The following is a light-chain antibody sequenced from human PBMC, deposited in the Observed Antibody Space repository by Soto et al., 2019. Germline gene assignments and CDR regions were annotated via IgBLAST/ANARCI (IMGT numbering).Light chain of an antibody. CDR1: QSLVRSDGDTY. CDR2: RIF. Sequence: EIVMTQTPLSSPVTFGQPASISCRSSQSLVRSDGDTYLSWLQQRPGQPPRLLIYRIFNRFSGVPDRFSGSGAGTDFTLKISRVEAEDVGVYYCMQATQFPHEITFGQGTRLEIK. CDR3: MQATQFPHEIT. V-gene: IGKV2-24*01. J-gene: IGKJ5*01.